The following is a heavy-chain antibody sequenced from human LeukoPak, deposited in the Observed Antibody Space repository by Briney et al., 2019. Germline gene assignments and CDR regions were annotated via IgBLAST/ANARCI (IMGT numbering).Heavy chain of an antibody. D-gene: IGHD1-1*01. CDR3: ARTWHDAFDI. CDR1: GGSFSGYY. V-gene: IGHV4-34*01. J-gene: IGHJ3*02. Sequence: SETLSLTCAVYGGSFSGYYWSWIRQPPGKGLEWIGEINHSGSTNYNPSLKSRVTISVDTSKNQFSLKLSSVTAADTAVYYCARTWHDAFDIWGQGTMVTVSS. CDR2: INHSGST.